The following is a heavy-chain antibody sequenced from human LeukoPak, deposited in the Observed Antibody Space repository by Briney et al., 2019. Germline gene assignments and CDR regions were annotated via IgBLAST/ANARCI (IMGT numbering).Heavy chain of an antibody. CDR1: GGSFSGYH. D-gene: IGHD2-21*02. CDR2: INHSGST. V-gene: IGHV4-34*01. J-gene: IGHJ4*02. CDR3: ARVSVVVTALFDY. Sequence: SETLSLTCAVYGGSFSGYHWSWIRQPPGKGLEWIGEINHSGSTNYNPSLKSRVTISVDTSKNQFSLKLSSVTAADTAVYYCARVSVVVTALFDYWGQGTLVTVSS.